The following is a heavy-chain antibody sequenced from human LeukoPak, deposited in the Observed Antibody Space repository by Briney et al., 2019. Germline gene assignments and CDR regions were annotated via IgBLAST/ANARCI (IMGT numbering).Heavy chain of an antibody. J-gene: IGHJ4*02. CDR2: IYYSGST. Sequence: SETLSLTCTVSGYSISSGYYWGWIRQPPGKGLEWIGSIYYSGSTYYNPSLKSRVTISVDTSKNQFSLKLSSVTAADTAVYYCARMEMATTRWGQGTLVTVSS. D-gene: IGHD5-24*01. CDR3: ARMEMATTR. V-gene: IGHV4-38-2*02. CDR1: GYSISSGYY.